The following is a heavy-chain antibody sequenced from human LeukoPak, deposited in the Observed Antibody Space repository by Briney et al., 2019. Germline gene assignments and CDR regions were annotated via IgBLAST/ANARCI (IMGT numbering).Heavy chain of an antibody. V-gene: IGHV3-13*01. D-gene: IGHD3-10*01. Sequence: GGSLRLSCAASGFTFSSYDMHWVRQTTGKGLEWVSAIGTDGDTYYPGSVKGRFTISRENAKNSLYLQMNSLRAGDTAVYYCARDRGDYSYYGMDVWGQGTTVTVSS. CDR2: IGTDGDT. CDR3: ARDRGDYSYYGMDV. CDR1: GFTFSSYD. J-gene: IGHJ6*02.